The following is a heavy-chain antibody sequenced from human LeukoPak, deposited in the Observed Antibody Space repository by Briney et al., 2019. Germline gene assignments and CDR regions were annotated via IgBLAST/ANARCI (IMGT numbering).Heavy chain of an antibody. CDR1: GFTFSNYG. Sequence: GGSLRLSCVVSGFTFSNYGMHWVRQAPGKGLEWVAVIWYAGSNKYYADSVKGRFTISRDNSKNTLYVQMNSLRAEDTAVYYCAKDDYGPTFDPWGQGTLVTVSS. D-gene: IGHD4-17*01. CDR2: IWYAGSNK. CDR3: AKDDYGPTFDP. J-gene: IGHJ5*02. V-gene: IGHV3-33*06.